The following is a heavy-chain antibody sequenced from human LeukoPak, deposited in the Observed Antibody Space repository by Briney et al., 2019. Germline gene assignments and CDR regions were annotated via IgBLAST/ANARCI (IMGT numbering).Heavy chain of an antibody. CDR2: ISSSSSYI. Sequence: GGSLRLSCAACGFTFSSYSMNWVRQAPGKGLEWVSSISSSSSYIYYADSVKGRFTISRDNAKNSLYLQMNSLRAEDTAVYYCARDGNYYYMDVWGKGTTVTVSS. CDR3: ARDGNYYYMDV. CDR1: GFTFSSYS. D-gene: IGHD1-1*01. V-gene: IGHV3-21*01. J-gene: IGHJ6*03.